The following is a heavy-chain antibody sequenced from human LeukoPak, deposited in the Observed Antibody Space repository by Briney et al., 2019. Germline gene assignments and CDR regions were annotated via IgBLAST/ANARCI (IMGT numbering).Heavy chain of an antibody. CDR1: GFTFSSYS. J-gene: IGHJ4*02. CDR3: ANSETVTMLLGVVTKLSLDY. Sequence: GGSLRLSCAASGFTFSSYSMNWVRQAPGKGLEWVSSISSSSSYIYYADSVKGRFTVSRDNSKNTLYLQMNSLRAEDTAVYYCANSETVTMLLGVVTKLSLDYWGQGTLVTVSS. V-gene: IGHV3-21*01. D-gene: IGHD3-10*01. CDR2: ISSSSSYI.